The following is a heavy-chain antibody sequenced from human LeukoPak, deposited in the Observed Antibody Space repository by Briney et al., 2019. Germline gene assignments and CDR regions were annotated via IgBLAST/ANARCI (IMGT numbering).Heavy chain of an antibody. J-gene: IGHJ5*02. D-gene: IGHD3-10*01. CDR1: GFTFSVYA. V-gene: IGHV3-30*04. Sequence: GGSLRLSCAASGFTFSVYAMHWVRQAPDKGLEWVSVISYDGTYKYYGNSVKGRVTISRDNSKNTLYLQMDSLRPEDTGVYSCVRKSGGSQRKMDDWFDPWGQGTLVIVSS. CDR3: VRKSGGSQRKMDDWFDP. CDR2: ISYDGTYK.